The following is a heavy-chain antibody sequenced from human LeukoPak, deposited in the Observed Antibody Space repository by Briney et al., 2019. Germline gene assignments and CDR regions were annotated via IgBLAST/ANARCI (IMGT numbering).Heavy chain of an antibody. J-gene: IGHJ4*02. V-gene: IGHV3-7*01. Sequence: PGGSLRLSCAASGFIFTNYFVSWVRQAPGEGLEWVASIKHDGSEKYYVDSVRGRFTISRDNTKNSLYLQMSSLRAEDTAVYYCATDRGWRTSGYYLYYFEYWGQGTLVTFSS. CDR3: ATDRGWRTSGYYLYYFEY. D-gene: IGHD3-3*01. CDR2: IKHDGSEK. CDR1: GFIFTNYF.